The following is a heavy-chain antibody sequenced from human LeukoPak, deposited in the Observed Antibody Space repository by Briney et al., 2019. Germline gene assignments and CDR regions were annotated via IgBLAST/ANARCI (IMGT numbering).Heavy chain of an antibody. CDR3: ARGSVDYYDSSGYYYGWFDP. CDR2: INHSGST. CDR1: GVSFSGYY. D-gene: IGHD3-22*01. J-gene: IGHJ5*02. Sequence: PSETLSLTCAVYGVSFSGYYWSWIRQPPGKGLEWIGEINHSGSTNYNPSLKSRVTISVDTSKNQFSLKLSSVTAADTAVYYCARGSVDYYDSSGYYYGWFDPWGQGTLVTVSS. V-gene: IGHV4-34*01.